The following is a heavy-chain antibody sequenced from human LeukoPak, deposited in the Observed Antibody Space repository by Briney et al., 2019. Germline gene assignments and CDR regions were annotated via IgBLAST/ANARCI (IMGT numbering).Heavy chain of an antibody. V-gene: IGHV1-2*02. D-gene: IGHD2-2*02. CDR3: ARDGYCSSTSCYSSPGFDP. CDR1: GYTFTGYY. J-gene: IGHJ5*02. Sequence: GASVKVSCKASGYTFTGYYMHWVRQAPGQGLEWMGWINPNSGGTNYAQKFQGRVTMTRDTSISTAYMELSRLRSDDTAVYYCARDGYCSSTSCYSSPGFDPWGQGTLVTVSS. CDR2: INPNSGGT.